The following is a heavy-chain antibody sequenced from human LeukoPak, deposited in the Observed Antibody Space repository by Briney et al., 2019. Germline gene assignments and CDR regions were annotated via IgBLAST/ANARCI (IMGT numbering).Heavy chain of an antibody. CDR3: AKGWNTVDY. CDR1: GFTFSNFG. J-gene: IGHJ4*02. V-gene: IGHV3-30*18. D-gene: IGHD4-17*01. CDR2: ISYDGSNK. Sequence: GGSLRFSCSASGFTFSNFGMHWVRQAPGKGLEWVAVISYDGSNKHYADSVQGRFSISRYNYKNTLYLQMNSLRVEDTAVYYCAKGWNTVDYWGQGTLVTVSS.